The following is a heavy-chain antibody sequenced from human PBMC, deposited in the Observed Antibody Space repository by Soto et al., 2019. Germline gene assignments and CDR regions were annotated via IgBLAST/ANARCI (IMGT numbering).Heavy chain of an antibody. J-gene: IGHJ4*02. CDR3: ARGYCRGGSCSRNRHFDY. CDR1: GYTFTSED. CDR2: MNPKSGNT. D-gene: IGHD2-15*01. V-gene: IGHV1-8*01. Sequence: QVQLVQSGAEVKKPGASVKVSCKTSGYTFTSEDINWVRQAPGQGLEWMGWMNPKSGNTDYAQKFQGRVTMTSDTSTDTVYMEMSSLRSEDTAVYYCARGYCRGGSCSRNRHFDYWGQGTLVSVSS.